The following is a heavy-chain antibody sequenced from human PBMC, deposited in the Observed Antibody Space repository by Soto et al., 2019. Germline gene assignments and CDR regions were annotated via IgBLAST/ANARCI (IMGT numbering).Heavy chain of an antibody. V-gene: IGHV5-51*01. J-gene: IGHJ4*02. Sequence: PGESLKISCKGSGYSFTTYWIGWVRQMPGKGLEWMGIIYPDDSDTGYSPSFQGQVTISADKSISTASLQWNSLKASDTAMYYCARVPYSSGWHFDYWGQGTLVTV. CDR3: ARVPYSSGWHFDY. CDR1: GYSFTTYW. D-gene: IGHD6-19*01. CDR2: IYPDDSDT.